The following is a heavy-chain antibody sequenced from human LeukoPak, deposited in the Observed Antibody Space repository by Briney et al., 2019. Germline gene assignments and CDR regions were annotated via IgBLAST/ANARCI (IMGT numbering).Heavy chain of an antibody. V-gene: IGHV1-69*13. D-gene: IGHD6-6*01. J-gene: IGHJ6*02. CDR2: IIPMFGTA. Sequence: SVKVSCKASGGTFSSYAISWVRQAPGQGLEWMGGIIPMFGTANYAQKFQGRVTITADESTSTAYMELSSLRSEDTAVYYCARVSIAARLNYYYGMDVWGQGTTVTVSS. CDR1: GGTFSSYA. CDR3: ARVSIAARLNYYYGMDV.